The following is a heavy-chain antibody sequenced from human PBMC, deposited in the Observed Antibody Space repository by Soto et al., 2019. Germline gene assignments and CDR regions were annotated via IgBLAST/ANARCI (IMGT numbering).Heavy chain of an antibody. CDR2: IYYSGST. Sequence: QVQLQESGPGLVKPSQTLSLTCTVSGGSISSGGYYWSWIRQHPGKGLEWIGYIYYSGSTYYNPSLTSRVTIXVXTXXNQFSLKLSSVTAADTAVYYCARGRSSTSPYPIGYWGQGTLVTVSS. J-gene: IGHJ4*02. V-gene: IGHV4-31*03. D-gene: IGHD2-2*01. CDR1: GGSISSGGYY. CDR3: ARGRSSTSPYPIGY.